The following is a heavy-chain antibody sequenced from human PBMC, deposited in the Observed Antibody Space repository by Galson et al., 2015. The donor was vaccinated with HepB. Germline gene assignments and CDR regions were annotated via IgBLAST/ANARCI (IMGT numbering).Heavy chain of an antibody. J-gene: IGHJ3*02. D-gene: IGHD3-22*01. V-gene: IGHV1-18*01. Sequence: SVKVSCKASGYTFTSYGISWVRQAPGQGLEWMGWISAYNGNTNYAQKLQGRVTMTTDTSTSTAYMELRSLRSDDTAVYYCARDRITMIVVVIEGEAFDIWGQGTMVTVSS. CDR1: GYTFTSYG. CDR2: ISAYNGNT. CDR3: ARDRITMIVVVIEGEAFDI.